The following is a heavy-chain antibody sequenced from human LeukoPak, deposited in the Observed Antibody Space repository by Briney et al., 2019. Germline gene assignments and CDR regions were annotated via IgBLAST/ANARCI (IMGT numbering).Heavy chain of an antibody. Sequence: GASVKVSCKASGFTFRTSAMQWVRQARGQRLEWIGWIVLGSGNTVYSHKFHDRVIITRDMSTSTVYMELDSLGSEDTAVYYCAAQRGASLHDFWSTRLFDPWGQGTLVTVSS. CDR2: IVLGSGNT. V-gene: IGHV1-58*02. D-gene: IGHD3-3*01. CDR1: GFTFRTSA. J-gene: IGHJ5*02. CDR3: AAQRGASLHDFWSTRLFDP.